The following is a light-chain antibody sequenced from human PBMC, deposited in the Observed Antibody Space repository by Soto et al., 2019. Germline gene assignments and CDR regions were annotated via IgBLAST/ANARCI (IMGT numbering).Light chain of an antibody. V-gene: IGKV1-9*01. J-gene: IGKJ4*01. CDR1: QAITNN. Sequence: DIHLTQSPSSLSASVGDIVTITCRASQAITNNLAWYQQKPGNPPRLLIYEESTLHSGVPSGFRGRKVETQSILTNDSLQPEDFATYYCQQVKSYPRTFGGGTKVEIK. CDR2: EES. CDR3: QQVKSYPRT.